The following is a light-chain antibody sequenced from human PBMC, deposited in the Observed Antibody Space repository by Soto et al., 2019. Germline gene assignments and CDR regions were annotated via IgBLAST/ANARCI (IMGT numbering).Light chain of an antibody. CDR2: DAS. CDR1: QSVNHW. J-gene: IGKJ1*01. Sequence: DIQMTQYPSTLSASIGERVTISCRASQSVNHWLAWYQRKPGKAPKLLIHDASTLESGIPSRFSGSGSGTEFTLTISILQHDDFATYYCQQYNSYWTFGQGTKVDIK. CDR3: QQYNSYWT. V-gene: IGKV1-5*01.